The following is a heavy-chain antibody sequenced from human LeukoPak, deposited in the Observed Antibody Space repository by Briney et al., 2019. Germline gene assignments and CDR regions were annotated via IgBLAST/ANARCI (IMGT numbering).Heavy chain of an antibody. Sequence: GASVKVSCKASGYTFTSYYMHWVRQAPGQWLEWMGIINPSGGSTSYAQKFQGRVTMTRDTSTSTVYMELSSLRSEDTAVYYCTYGLRDAFDIWGQGTMVTVSS. V-gene: IGHV1-46*01. CDR1: GYTFTSYY. CDR2: INPSGGST. CDR3: TYGLRDAFDI. J-gene: IGHJ3*02. D-gene: IGHD4-17*01.